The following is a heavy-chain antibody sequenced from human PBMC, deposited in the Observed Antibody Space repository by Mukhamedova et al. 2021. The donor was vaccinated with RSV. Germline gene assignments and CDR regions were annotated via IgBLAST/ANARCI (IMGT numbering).Heavy chain of an antibody. D-gene: IGHD2-2*03. CDR3: ARAPPRGHCTSSRWWGFES. Sequence: GQGLEWMGIIIPILGIVNYAQKFQGRVTLSADKSTSTAYMDLTSLTSEDTAVYYCARAPPRGHCTSSRWWGFESWGHGTLVTVS. V-gene: IGHV1-69*04. J-gene: IGHJ5*01. CDR2: IIPILGIV.